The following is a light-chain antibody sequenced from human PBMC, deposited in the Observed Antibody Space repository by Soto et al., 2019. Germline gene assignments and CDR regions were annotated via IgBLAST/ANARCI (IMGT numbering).Light chain of an antibody. V-gene: IGKV3-15*01. CDR2: GAS. J-gene: IGKJ2*01. CDR1: QSLTSN. CDR3: QQYNTWPYT. Sequence: EIVMTQSQATLSVSPGERATLSCRASQSLTSNLAWYQQKPGQAPRLLIYGASTRATGLPARFSGSGSGTEFTLTISRLQSEDLAVYYCQQYNTWPYTFGQGTELEIK.